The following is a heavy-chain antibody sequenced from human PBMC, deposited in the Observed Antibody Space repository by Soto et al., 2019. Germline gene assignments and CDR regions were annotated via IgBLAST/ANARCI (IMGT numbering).Heavy chain of an antibody. CDR3: ARGRGDYEVDP. J-gene: IGHJ5*02. V-gene: IGHV4-59*01. D-gene: IGHD4-17*01. Sequence: QVQLQESGPGLVKPSETLSLTCTVSGGSISSYYWSWIRQPPGKGLEWIGYIYYSGSTNYNPSLKRRVTISVDTSKNQFSLKLSSVTAADTAVYYCARGRGDYEVDPWGQGTLVTVSS. CDR1: GGSISSYY. CDR2: IYYSGST.